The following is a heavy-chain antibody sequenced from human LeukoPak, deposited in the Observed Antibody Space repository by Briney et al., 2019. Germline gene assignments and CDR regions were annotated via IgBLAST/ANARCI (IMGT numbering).Heavy chain of an antibody. Sequence: SETLSLTCTVSAGSISSSSYYWGWSRQPPGKGLGWSGSIYYSGSTYYNPSLKTRVPISVDTPTDQCSLKLTSVTDADTAVCYCARPDIAARFRAFDIWGQGTMVTVSS. J-gene: IGHJ3*02. CDR1: AGSISSSSYY. CDR3: ARPDIAARFRAFDI. D-gene: IGHD6-6*01. V-gene: IGHV4-39*01. CDR2: IYYSGST.